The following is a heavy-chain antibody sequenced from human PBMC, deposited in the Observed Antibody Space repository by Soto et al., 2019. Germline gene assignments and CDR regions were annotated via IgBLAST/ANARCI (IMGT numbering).Heavy chain of an antibody. CDR3: ARDSSHGSGGSCYLWFDP. CDR2: IWYDGSNK. V-gene: IGHV3-33*01. CDR1: GFTFSSYG. D-gene: IGHD2-15*01. J-gene: IGHJ5*02. Sequence: QVQLVESGGGVVQPGRSLRLSCAASGFTFSSYGMHWVRQAPGKGLEWVAVIWYDGSNKYYADSVKGRFTISRDNSKNTLYLQMNSLRAEDTAVYYCARDSSHGSGGSCYLWFDPWGQGTLVTVSS.